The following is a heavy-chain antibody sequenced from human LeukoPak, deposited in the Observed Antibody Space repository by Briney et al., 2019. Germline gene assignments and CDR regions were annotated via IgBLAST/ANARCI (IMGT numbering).Heavy chain of an antibody. Sequence: ASVTVSCKASGYTFTSYDINWVRQATGQGLEWMGWMNPNSGNTGYAQKFQGRVTMTRNTSISTAYMELSSLRSEDTAVYYCARVPPGCSSTSCYLFDPRGQGTLVTVSS. CDR2: MNPNSGNT. V-gene: IGHV1-8*01. CDR3: ARVPPGCSSTSCYLFDP. CDR1: GYTFTSYD. D-gene: IGHD2-2*01. J-gene: IGHJ5*02.